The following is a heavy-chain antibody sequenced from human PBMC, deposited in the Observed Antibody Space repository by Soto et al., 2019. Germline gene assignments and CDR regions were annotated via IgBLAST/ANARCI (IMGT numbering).Heavy chain of an antibody. D-gene: IGHD6-13*01. CDR3: ARGSGIAAAGTDYYYGMDV. Sequence: ASVKVSCKASGYSFTDFGIAWVRQAPGQGLEWMGWVSAYNADTIYAQNLQGRVTMTTATSTNTAFMELRSLRSDDTAVYYCARGSGIAAAGTDYYYGMDVWGQGTTVTVSS. J-gene: IGHJ6*02. CDR1: GYSFTDFG. V-gene: IGHV1-18*01. CDR2: VSAYNADT.